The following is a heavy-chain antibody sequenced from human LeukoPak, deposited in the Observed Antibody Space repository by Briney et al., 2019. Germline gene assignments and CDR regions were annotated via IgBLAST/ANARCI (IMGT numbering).Heavy chain of an antibody. Sequence: GASVTVSCKASGYTFTSYGISWVRQDPGQGLEWMGWISAYNGNTNYAQKLQGRVTMTTDTSTSTAYMELRSLRSDDTAVYYCARVLPFGWSDAFDIWGQGTMVTVSS. V-gene: IGHV1-18*01. D-gene: IGHD3-10*01. CDR2: ISAYNGNT. CDR3: ARVLPFGWSDAFDI. CDR1: GYTFTSYG. J-gene: IGHJ3*02.